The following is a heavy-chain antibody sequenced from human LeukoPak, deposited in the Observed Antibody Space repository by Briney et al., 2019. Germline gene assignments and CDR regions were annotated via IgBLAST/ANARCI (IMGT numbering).Heavy chain of an antibody. CDR2: IIPIFGTT. D-gene: IGHD5-24*01. Sequence: SVKVSCKASGGTFSSYAISWVRQAPGQGLEWMGGIIPIFGTTNYAQKFQGRVTITADESTSTAYMELSSLRSEDTAVYYCARDLGSRDGYNPPNLFDNWGQGTLVTVSS. J-gene: IGHJ4*02. CDR1: GGTFSSYA. CDR3: ARDLGSRDGYNPPNLFDN. V-gene: IGHV1-69*13.